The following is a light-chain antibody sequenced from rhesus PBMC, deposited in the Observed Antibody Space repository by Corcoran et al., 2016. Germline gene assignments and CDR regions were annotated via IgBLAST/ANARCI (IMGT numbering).Light chain of an antibody. Sequence: DIQMTQSPSSLSASVGDRVTITCRASENVNNYLNWYRQKPGKAPQLLIYKASTLQSGVPSRVSGSGSGTDYTFTVSSLQPEDVATYYCQHNYGTPALTFGGGTKVELK. CDR2: KAS. CDR3: QHNYGTPALT. J-gene: IGKJ4*01. V-gene: IGKV1-74*01. CDR1: ENVNNY.